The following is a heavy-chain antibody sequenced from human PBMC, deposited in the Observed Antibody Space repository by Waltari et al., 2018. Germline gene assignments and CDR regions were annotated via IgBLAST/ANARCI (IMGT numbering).Heavy chain of an antibody. V-gene: IGHV1-2*02. CDR2: INPNSGGT. CDR1: GYTFTGYY. Sequence: QVQLVQSGAEVKKPGASVKVSCKASGYTFTGYYMPWVRQAPGQGLEWMGWINPNSGGTNYAQKFQGRVTMTRDTSINTAYMELSRLRSDDTAVYYCARDHCTNGVCWTGYFDLWGRGTLVTVSS. D-gene: IGHD2-8*01. CDR3: ARDHCTNGVCWTGYFDL. J-gene: IGHJ2*01.